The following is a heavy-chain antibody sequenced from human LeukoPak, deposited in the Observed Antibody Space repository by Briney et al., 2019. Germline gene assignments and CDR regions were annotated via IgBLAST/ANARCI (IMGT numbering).Heavy chain of an antibody. Sequence: GASVKVSCKASGYTVSGYYVHWVRQAPGQGLEWMGIINPSGGSTSYAQKFQGRVTMTRDTSTSTVYMELSSLRSEDTAVYYCAREFATYYGSGSYYNHSVVSSGFDPWGQGTLVTVSS. J-gene: IGHJ5*02. CDR2: INPSGGST. CDR1: GYTVSGYY. CDR3: AREFATYYGSGSYYNHSVVSSGFDP. D-gene: IGHD3-10*01. V-gene: IGHV1-46*01.